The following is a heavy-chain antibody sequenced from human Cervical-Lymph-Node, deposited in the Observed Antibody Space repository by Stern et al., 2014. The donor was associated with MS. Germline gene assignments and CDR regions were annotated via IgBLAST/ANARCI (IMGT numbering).Heavy chain of an antibody. CDR3: AHRYVSTGPSIVYFQH. V-gene: IGHV2-5*02. D-gene: IGHD1-1*01. CDR1: GFSLNTSGVG. Sequence: QVTLRESGPTLVKPTQTLTLTCSFSGFSLNTSGVGVVWIRQPPGKALEWLALIDSDDDKRYSPSLKTRLTITKDSSKNQVVLTMTNMDPVDTATYYCAHRYVSTGPSIVYFQHWGPGTPVTVSS. J-gene: IGHJ1*01. CDR2: IDSDDDK.